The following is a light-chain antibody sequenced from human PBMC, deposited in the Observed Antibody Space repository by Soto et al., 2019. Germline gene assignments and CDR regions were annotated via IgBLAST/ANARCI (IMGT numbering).Light chain of an antibody. Sequence: EIVLTQSPGTLSLSPGERATLSCRGSQSVSSSYLAWYQQKPGQAPRLLIYGASSRATGIPDRFSGSGSGTDFTLTISRLEPEDFAVYYCQKYGSSPLTFGGGTKVDIK. V-gene: IGKV3-20*01. CDR3: QKYGSSPLT. CDR2: GAS. J-gene: IGKJ4*01. CDR1: QSVSSSY.